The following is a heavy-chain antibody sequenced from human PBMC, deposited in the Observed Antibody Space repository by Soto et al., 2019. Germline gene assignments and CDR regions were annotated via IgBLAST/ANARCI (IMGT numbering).Heavy chain of an antibody. J-gene: IGHJ4*02. CDR2: INHSGST. D-gene: IGHD6-13*01. Sequence: QVQLQQWGAGLLKPSETLSLTCAVYGGSFSGYYWSWIRQPPGKGLEWIGEINHSGSTNYNPSLKSRVTISVDTSKNQFSLKLSSVTAADTAVYYCARHLAAGTLDYWGQGTLVTVSS. V-gene: IGHV4-34*01. CDR3: ARHLAAGTLDY. CDR1: GGSFSGYY.